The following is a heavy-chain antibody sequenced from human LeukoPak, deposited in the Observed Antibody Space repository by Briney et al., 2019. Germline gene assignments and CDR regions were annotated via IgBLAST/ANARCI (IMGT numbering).Heavy chain of an antibody. V-gene: IGHV1-3*01. Sequence: ASVKVSCKASGYTFTNYAMHWVRQAPGQGLEWVGWINATNGNTKYSEKFQGRVTITRDTSANTAYMELSSLRSEDTAVYYCARDLGYCSGGSCTEFIYWGQGPRVTVSS. CDR1: GYTFTNYA. J-gene: IGHJ4*02. D-gene: IGHD2-15*01. CDR2: INATNGNT. CDR3: ARDLGYCSGGSCTEFIY.